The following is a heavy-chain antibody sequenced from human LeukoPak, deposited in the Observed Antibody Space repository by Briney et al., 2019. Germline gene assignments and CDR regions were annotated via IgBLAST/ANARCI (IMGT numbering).Heavy chain of an antibody. CDR2: IKQDGSEK. CDR1: GFTFSSYS. Sequence: GGSLRLSCAASGFTFSSYSMNWVRQAPGKGLEWVANIKQDGSEKYYVDSVKGRFTISRDNAKNSLYLQMNSLRAEDTAVYHCARELYYDILTGYSVAPYYYYMDVWGKGTRSPSP. V-gene: IGHV3-7*01. CDR3: ARELYYDILTGYSVAPYYYYMDV. J-gene: IGHJ6*03. D-gene: IGHD3-9*01.